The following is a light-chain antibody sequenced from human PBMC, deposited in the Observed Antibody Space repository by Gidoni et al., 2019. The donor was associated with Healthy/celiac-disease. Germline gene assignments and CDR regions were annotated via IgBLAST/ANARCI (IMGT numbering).Light chain of an antibody. CDR2: GAS. Sequence: EIVLTQSPGTLSLSPGERATLSCRSSQSVSSSYLAWYQQKPGQAPRLLIYGASSRATGLPDRFSGSGSGTDFTLTISRLEPEDFAVYYCQQYGSWTFXXXTKVEIK. CDR3: QQYGSWT. J-gene: IGKJ1*01. V-gene: IGKV3-20*01. CDR1: QSVSSSY.